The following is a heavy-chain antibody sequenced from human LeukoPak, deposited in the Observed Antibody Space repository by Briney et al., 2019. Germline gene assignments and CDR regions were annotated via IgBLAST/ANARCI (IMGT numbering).Heavy chain of an antibody. D-gene: IGHD2-15*01. J-gene: IGHJ4*02. Sequence: GGSLRLSCAASGFTFSSYAMSWVRQAPGKGLEWVSAISGSGGSTYYADSVKGRFTISRDNSKNTLYLQTNSLRAEDTAVYYCAKAPIVVVVAATPDYWGQGTLVTVSS. CDR2: ISGSGGST. CDR1: GFTFSSYA. V-gene: IGHV3-23*01. CDR3: AKAPIVVVVAATPDY.